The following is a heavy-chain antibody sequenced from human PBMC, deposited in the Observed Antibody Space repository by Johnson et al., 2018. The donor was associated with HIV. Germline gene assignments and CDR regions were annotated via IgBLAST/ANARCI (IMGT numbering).Heavy chain of an antibody. J-gene: IGHJ3*02. CDR3: VRGDYDRSDAFDI. V-gene: IGHV3-33*01. D-gene: IGHD3-22*01. Sequence: QVQLVESGGGVVQPGGSLRLSCAASGFTFSSYGMHWVRQAPGKGLEWVAFISYDGSNKYYADSVKGRFTISRANSKNTLYLQMNSLRAEDTALYYCVRGDYDRSDAFDIWGQGTMVTVSS. CDR1: GFTFSSYG. CDR2: ISYDGSNK.